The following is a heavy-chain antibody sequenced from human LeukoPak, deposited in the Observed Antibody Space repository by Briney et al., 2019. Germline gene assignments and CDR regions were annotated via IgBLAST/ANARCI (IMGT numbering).Heavy chain of an antibody. Sequence: GASVKVSCKASGYTFSTCDINWVQQATGQGLEWMGWMNPNSGNTGFAHKFQGRVTMTRDTSISTAYMELSSLRSEDTAVYYCARVLGSISHWGQGTLVTVSS. J-gene: IGHJ4*02. CDR2: MNPNSGNT. CDR3: ARVLGSISH. CDR1: GYTFSTCD. D-gene: IGHD1-1*01. V-gene: IGHV1-8*01.